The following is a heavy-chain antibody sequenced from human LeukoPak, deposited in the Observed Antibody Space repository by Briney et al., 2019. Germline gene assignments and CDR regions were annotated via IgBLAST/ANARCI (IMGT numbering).Heavy chain of an antibody. J-gene: IGHJ4*02. D-gene: IGHD3-16*01. CDR3: ARSGAEITRLYDY. Sequence: ASVKVSCKLYGYSLSELSMYWVRQAPGQGLEWMGWIGSYNGNTNYAQKLQGRVTMTTDTSTSTAYMELRSLKSDDTAVYYCARSGAEITRLYDYWGQGTLVTVSS. CDR1: GYSLSELS. CDR2: IGSYNGNT. V-gene: IGHV1-18*01.